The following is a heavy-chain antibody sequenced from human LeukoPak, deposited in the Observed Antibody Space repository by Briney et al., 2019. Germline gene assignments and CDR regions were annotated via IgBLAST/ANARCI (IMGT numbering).Heavy chain of an antibody. D-gene: IGHD3-3*01. CDR3: ARGPRITIFGVVMANDAFDI. V-gene: IGHV1-2*02. Sequence: ASVKISCKASGYTFTDYFMNWVRQAPGQGLEWMGWINPKSGGTVYAQKFQGRVTMTRDTSSSTAYMELSRLRFDDTVVYYCARGPRITIFGVVMANDAFDIWGQGTMVTVSS. J-gene: IGHJ3*02. CDR2: INPKSGGT. CDR1: GYTFTDYF.